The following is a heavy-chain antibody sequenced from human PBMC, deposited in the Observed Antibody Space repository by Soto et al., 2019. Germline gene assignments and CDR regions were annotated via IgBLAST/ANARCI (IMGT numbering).Heavy chain of an antibody. Sequence: GGSLRLSCAASGFTFSSYAMHWVRQAPGKGLEYVSAISRNGGSTYYANSVKGRFTISRDNSKNTLYLQMGSLRAEDMAVYYCARGEGYDISHGAFDIWGQGTMVTVSS. CDR2: ISRNGGST. V-gene: IGHV3-64*01. CDR1: GFTFSSYA. J-gene: IGHJ3*02. CDR3: ARGEGYDISHGAFDI. D-gene: IGHD3-9*01.